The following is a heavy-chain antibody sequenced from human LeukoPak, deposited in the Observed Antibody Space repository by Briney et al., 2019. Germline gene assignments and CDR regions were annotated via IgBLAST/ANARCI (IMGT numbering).Heavy chain of an antibody. J-gene: IGHJ4*02. CDR3: AKDSDIVVVPALTYDH. Sequence: GGSLRLSCSASGFTFSSYAMHWVRQAPGKGLEWVSALSGGGGGTYYADSVKGRFTISRDNSKNTLYLQMNSLRAEDTAVYYCAKDSDIVVVPALTYDHWGQGTLVIVSS. CDR2: LSGGGGGT. D-gene: IGHD2-2*01. CDR1: GFTFSSYA. V-gene: IGHV3-23*01.